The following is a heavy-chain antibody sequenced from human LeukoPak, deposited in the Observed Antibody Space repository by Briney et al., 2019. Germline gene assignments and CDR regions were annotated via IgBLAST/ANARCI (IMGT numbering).Heavy chain of an antibody. V-gene: IGHV3-21*01. Sequence: GGSLRLSCAASGFTFSSQSMNWVRQAPGKGLEWVSSVDSSSTYIYYADPVKGRFTISRDNAKNSLFLRMDSLRAEDTAVYYCVREYCTRGNCPNWFDPWGQGTQVTVSS. CDR1: GFTFSSQS. D-gene: IGHD2-8*01. CDR3: VREYCTRGNCPNWFDP. CDR2: VDSSSTYI. J-gene: IGHJ5*02.